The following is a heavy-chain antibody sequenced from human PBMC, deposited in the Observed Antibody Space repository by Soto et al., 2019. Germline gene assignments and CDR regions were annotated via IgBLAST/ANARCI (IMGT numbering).Heavy chain of an antibody. CDR3: ARGSHSTTWYGGQFDY. CDR1: GFTFSSYT. V-gene: IGHV3-21*01. CDR2: VSSSSTYI. D-gene: IGHD6-13*01. Sequence: EVQLVDSGGGLVKPGGSLRLSCAASGFTFSSYTMNWVRQAPGKGLEWVSSVSSSSTYIYYADSVKGRFTISRDNAKNSLYLQMNSLRAEDTAIYYCARGSHSTTWYGGQFDYWGQGTLVIVSS. J-gene: IGHJ4*02.